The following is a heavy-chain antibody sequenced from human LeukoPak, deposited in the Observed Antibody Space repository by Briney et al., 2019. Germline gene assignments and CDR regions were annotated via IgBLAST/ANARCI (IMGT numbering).Heavy chain of an antibody. D-gene: IGHD5-18*01. J-gene: IGHJ4*02. CDR3: ARDLSGVTGYTYGRGIDY. V-gene: IGHV3-7*01. Sequence: GALRLSCAASGFTFSSYGMHWVRQAPGKGLEWVANIKKDGSEKYYVDSVKGRFTISRDNAKTSLYLQMNSLRAEDTAVYYCARDLSGVTGYTYGRGIDYWGQGTLVTVSS. CDR1: GFTFSSYG. CDR2: IKKDGSEK.